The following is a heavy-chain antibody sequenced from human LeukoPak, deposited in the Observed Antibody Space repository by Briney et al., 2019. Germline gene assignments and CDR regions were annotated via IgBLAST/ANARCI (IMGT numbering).Heavy chain of an antibody. D-gene: IGHD5-18*01. CDR1: GGTFSSYA. CDR2: VIRIFGTA. CDR3: ARADSVDTAMVAYYYYYYGMDV. Sequence: SVKVSCKASGGTFSSYAISWVRQAPGQGLEWMGGVIRIFGTANYAQKFQGRVTITADKSTSTAYMELSSLRSEDTAVYYCARADSVDTAMVAYYYYYYGMDVWGKGTTVTVSS. V-gene: IGHV1-69*06. J-gene: IGHJ6*04.